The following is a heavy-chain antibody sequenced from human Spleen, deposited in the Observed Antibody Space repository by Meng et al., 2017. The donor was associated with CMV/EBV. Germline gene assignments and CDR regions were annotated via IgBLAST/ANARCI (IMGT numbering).Heavy chain of an antibody. CDR2: ISSSGTTI. CDR1: GVTLTTYE. J-gene: IGHJ6*02. V-gene: IGHV3-48*03. D-gene: IGHD2-15*01. CDR3: ARDATFPFYGMDV. Sequence: GESLKISCEASGVTLTTYEMNWVRQAPGKGPEWISYISSSGTTIYYADSVKGRFTVSRDNAENSLYLQMNSLRIEDTAIYYCARDATFPFYGMDVWGQGTTVTVSS.